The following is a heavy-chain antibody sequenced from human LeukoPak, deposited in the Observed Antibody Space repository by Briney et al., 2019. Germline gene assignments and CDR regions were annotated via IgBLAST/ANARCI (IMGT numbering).Heavy chain of an antibody. CDR1: GCTFTGYY. J-gene: IGHJ4*02. Sequence: ASVKVSCKASGCTFTGYYMHWVRQAPGQGLEWMGWINPNSGGTNYAQKFQGRVTMTRDTSISTAYMELSRLRSDDTAVYYCAREVPTYYDILTGYFDYWGQGTLVTVSS. CDR2: INPNSGGT. V-gene: IGHV1-2*02. D-gene: IGHD3-9*01. CDR3: AREVPTYYDILTGYFDY.